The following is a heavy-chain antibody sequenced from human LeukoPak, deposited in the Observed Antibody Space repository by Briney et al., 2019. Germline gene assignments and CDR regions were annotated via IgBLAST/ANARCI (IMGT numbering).Heavy chain of an antibody. CDR1: GFTFSSYA. CDR3: AKDLSGSYRGSDY. V-gene: IGHV3-23*01. D-gene: IGHD1-26*01. CDR2: ISSSGST. Sequence: GGSLRLSCAASGFTFSSYAMSWVRQAPGKGLEWVSGISSSGSTYYADSVKGRFTISRDNSKNTLYLQVNSLRAEDTAIYYCAKDLSGSYRGSDYWGQGTLVTVSS. J-gene: IGHJ4*02.